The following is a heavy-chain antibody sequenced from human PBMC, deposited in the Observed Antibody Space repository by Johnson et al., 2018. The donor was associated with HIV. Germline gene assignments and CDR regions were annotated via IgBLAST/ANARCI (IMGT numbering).Heavy chain of an antibody. CDR2: IRYDGSNK. D-gene: IGHD6-13*01. Sequence: QVQLVESGGGVVQPGGSLRLSCAASGFTFSSYGMHWVRQAPGKGLEWVAFIRYDGSNKYYADSVKGRFTISRDNSKNTLYLQMNSLRAEDTAVYYCARRAATFDAFDIWGQGTMVTVSS. V-gene: IGHV3-30*02. CDR1: GFTFSSYG. CDR3: ARRAATFDAFDI. J-gene: IGHJ3*02.